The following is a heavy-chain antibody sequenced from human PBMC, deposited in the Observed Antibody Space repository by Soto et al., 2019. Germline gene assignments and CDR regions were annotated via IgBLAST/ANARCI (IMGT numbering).Heavy chain of an antibody. V-gene: IGHV3-23*01. CDR1: GLTFSSSS. Sequence: EVQLLESGGGLVQPGGSLRLSCVAPGLTFSSSSMSWVRQAPGKGLEWVSVSTGGGGSTFYADSVKGRFTISRDNSKNTLYLQMNSLRAEDAAVYFCAKLVRYWGQGTLVTVSS. D-gene: IGHD6-6*01. CDR3: AKLVRY. J-gene: IGHJ4*02. CDR2: STGGGGST.